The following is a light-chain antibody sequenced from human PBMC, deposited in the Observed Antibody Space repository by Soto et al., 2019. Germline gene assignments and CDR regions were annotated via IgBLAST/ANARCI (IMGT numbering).Light chain of an antibody. Sequence: EIVLTQSPATLSLSPGERATLSCRASRSVGNNLAWYQKKPGQAPGLLIYAASTRATGIPARFSGSGSGTDFTLTISRLEPEDFGLYYCQQQAAWPLTFGGGTQVEIK. J-gene: IGKJ4*01. CDR2: AAS. V-gene: IGKV3-11*01. CDR3: QQQAAWPLT. CDR1: RSVGNN.